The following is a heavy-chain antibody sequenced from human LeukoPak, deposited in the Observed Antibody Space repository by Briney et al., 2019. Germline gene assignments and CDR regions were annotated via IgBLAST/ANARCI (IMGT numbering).Heavy chain of an antibody. D-gene: IGHD3-22*01. Sequence: ASVKVSCKASGYTFTSYDINWVRQAPGQGLEWMGWMNPNSGNTGYAQKFQGRVTMTRNTSISTAYMELSSLRSEDTAVYYCAVWRWYYYDSSGYYRKADYWGQGTLVTVSS. CDR2: MNPNSGNT. CDR1: GYTFTSYD. V-gene: IGHV1-8*01. CDR3: AVWRWYYYDSSGYYRKADY. J-gene: IGHJ4*02.